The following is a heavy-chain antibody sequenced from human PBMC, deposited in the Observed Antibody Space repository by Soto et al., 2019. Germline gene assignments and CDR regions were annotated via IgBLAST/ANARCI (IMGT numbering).Heavy chain of an antibody. CDR3: ATSKQWELLSGPFDY. D-gene: IGHD1-26*01. CDR1: GFTFDDYA. V-gene: IGHV3-9*01. Sequence: GGSLRLSCAPSGFTFDDYAMHWVRQAPGKGLEWVSGISWNSGSIGYADSVKGRFTISRDNAKNPLYLQMNSLRSEDTALYYGATSKQWELLSGPFDYWGQGTLVTVSS. CDR2: ISWNSGSI. J-gene: IGHJ4*01.